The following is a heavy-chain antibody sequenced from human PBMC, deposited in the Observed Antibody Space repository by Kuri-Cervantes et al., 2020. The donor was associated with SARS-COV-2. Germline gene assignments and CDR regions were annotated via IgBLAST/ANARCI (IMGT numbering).Heavy chain of an antibody. D-gene: IGHD3-22*01. CDR3: ARSYDSSGYYYSGSAYYFDY. CDR1: GFTFSKYW. Sequence: GGSLRLSCAASGFTFSKYWMNWVRQAPGKGLEWVSYISGSGSTIYYADSVKGRFTISRDNAKNSLYLQMNSLRAEDTAVYYCARSYDSSGYYYSGSAYYFDYWGQGTLVTVSS. V-gene: IGHV3-48*03. J-gene: IGHJ4*02. CDR2: ISGSGSTI.